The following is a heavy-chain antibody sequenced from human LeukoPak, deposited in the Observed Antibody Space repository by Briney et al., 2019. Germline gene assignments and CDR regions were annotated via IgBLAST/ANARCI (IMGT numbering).Heavy chain of an antibody. J-gene: IGHJ5*02. CDR3: ARGNSSSWYSGTWFDP. CDR2: IIPIFGTA. V-gene: IGHV1-69*13. CDR1: GGTFSSYA. Sequence: ASVKVSCKASGGTFSSYAISWVRQAPGQGLEWMGGIIPIFGTANYAQKFQGRVTITADESTSTAYMELSSLRSEDTAVYYCARGNSSSWYSGTWFDPWGQGTLATVSS. D-gene: IGHD6-13*01.